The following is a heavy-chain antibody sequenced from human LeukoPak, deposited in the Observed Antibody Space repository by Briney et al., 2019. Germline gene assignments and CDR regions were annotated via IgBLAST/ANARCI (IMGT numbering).Heavy chain of an antibody. J-gene: IGHJ4*02. CDR3: AKDRGGVDY. D-gene: IGHD3-16*01. CDR2: ISWDGGST. Sequence: GGSLRLSCAASGFTFDDYSMHWVRQGPGKGLEWVSVISWDGGSTSYADSVKGRFTISRDNNKNSLYLQMNSLRSEDSALYYCAKDRGGVDYWGQGTLVTVSS. V-gene: IGHV3-43*01. CDR1: GFTFDDYS.